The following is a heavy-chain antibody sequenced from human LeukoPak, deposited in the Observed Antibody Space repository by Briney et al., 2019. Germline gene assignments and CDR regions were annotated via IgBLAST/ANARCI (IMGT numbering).Heavy chain of an antibody. CDR3: ARTPYCSSTTCEDFDY. J-gene: IGHJ4*02. CDR2: INSDGITT. V-gene: IGHV3-74*01. Sequence: GGSLRLPCAASGFTFSSYWMHWVRQAPGKGLVWVSRINSDGITTNYADSVKGRFTISRDNAKNTLYLQMNSLRADDTAVYYCARTPYCSSTTCEDFDYWGQGTLVTVSS. CDR1: GFTFSSYW. D-gene: IGHD2-2*01.